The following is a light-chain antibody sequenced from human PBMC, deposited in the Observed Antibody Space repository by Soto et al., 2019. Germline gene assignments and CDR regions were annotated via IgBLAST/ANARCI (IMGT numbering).Light chain of an antibody. Sequence: EIVMTQSPATLSLSPGERATLSCGASQSVGKYLVWYQQKPGQAPRLLIYDASNRATGIPARFSGSGSGTDFTLTISSLEPEDFAVYYCQQRSNWPPLTFGQGTRLEIK. CDR3: QQRSNWPPLT. J-gene: IGKJ5*01. V-gene: IGKV3-11*01. CDR1: QSVGKY. CDR2: DAS.